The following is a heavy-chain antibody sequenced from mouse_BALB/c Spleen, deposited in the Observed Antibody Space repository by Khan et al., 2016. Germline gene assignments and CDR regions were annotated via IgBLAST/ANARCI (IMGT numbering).Heavy chain of an antibody. J-gene: IGHJ2*01. CDR3: SSNWDY. V-gene: IGHV2-9*02. CDR2: IWAGGST. Sequence: VQLQESGPGLVAPSQSLSITCTVSGFSLTSYGVHWVRQPPGKGPEWLGVIWAGGSTNYNSALMSRLSIRNVNSTSQVFLKMNSMQTDETAMYYCSSNWDYWGQGTNLTVSS. CDR1: GFSLTSYG. D-gene: IGHD4-1*01.